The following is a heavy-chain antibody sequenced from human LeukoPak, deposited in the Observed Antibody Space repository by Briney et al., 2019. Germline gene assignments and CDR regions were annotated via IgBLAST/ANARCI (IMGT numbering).Heavy chain of an antibody. CDR1: GFTFSSYA. V-gene: IGHV3-23*01. J-gene: IGHJ4*02. CDR2: ISGSGGST. D-gene: IGHD3-22*01. CDR3: AKDLYYYESSGYYNFGY. Sequence: PGGSLRLSCAASGFTFSSYAMSWVRQAPGKGLEWVSAISGSGGSTYYADSVKGRFTISRDNSKNTLYLQMNSLRAEDTAAYYCAKDLYYYESSGYYNFGYWGQGTLVTVSS.